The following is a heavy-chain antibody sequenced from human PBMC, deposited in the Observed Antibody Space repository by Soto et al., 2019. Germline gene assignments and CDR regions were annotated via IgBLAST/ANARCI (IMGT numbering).Heavy chain of an antibody. CDR1: GFTFDDYT. J-gene: IGHJ4*02. D-gene: IGHD4-17*01. CDR3: AKDDYGEYSFDY. CDR2: ISWDGGST. Sequence: GSLRLSCAASGFTFDDYTMHWVRQAPGKGLEWVSLISWDGGSTYYADSVKGRFTISRDNSKNSLYLQMNSLRTEDTALYYCAKDDYGEYSFDYWGQGTLVTVSS. V-gene: IGHV3-43*01.